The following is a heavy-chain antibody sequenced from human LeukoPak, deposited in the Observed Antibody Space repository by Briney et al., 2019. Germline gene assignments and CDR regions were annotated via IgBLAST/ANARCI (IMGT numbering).Heavy chain of an antibody. J-gene: IGHJ6*02. D-gene: IGHD5-18*01. Sequence: GGSLRLSCAAAGFTFTSYNMNCARQAPGKGREWISHISNIGITIYHADSVKVRFTPSRENHKNQLYLQMHSLRAADTAVYYCASDFGYGHLYGYYYYRMDVWGQGATVTVSS. CDR3: ASDFGYGHLYGYYYYRMDV. CDR2: ISNIGITI. CDR1: GFTFTSYN. V-gene: IGHV3-48*01.